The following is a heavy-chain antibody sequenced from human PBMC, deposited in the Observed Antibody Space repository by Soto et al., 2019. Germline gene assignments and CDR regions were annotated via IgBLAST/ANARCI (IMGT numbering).Heavy chain of an antibody. CDR2: IYPGDSDT. Sequence: GEPLKISCKGSGYSFTSYWIGWVRQMPGKGLEWMGIIYPGDSDTRYSPSFQGQVTISADKSISTAYLQWSSLKASDTAMYYCARQWGGYYDSSGYYGFDAFDIWGQGTMVTVSS. CDR1: GYSFTSYW. CDR3: ARQWGGYYDSSGYYGFDAFDI. J-gene: IGHJ3*02. D-gene: IGHD3-22*01. V-gene: IGHV5-51*01.